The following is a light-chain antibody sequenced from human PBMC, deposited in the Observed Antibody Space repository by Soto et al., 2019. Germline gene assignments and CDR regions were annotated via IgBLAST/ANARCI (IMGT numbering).Light chain of an antibody. CDR2: GAS. V-gene: IGKV3-15*01. Sequence: EIVMTQSPDTLSVSPGEIVTPSCRASQSVVANLAWYRQKPGQSPRLLISGASARVTGVPDRFTGSGSGTEFTLTPSCLQAEDFAVYYCQYYNDWLRYTFGQGTKLEIK. CDR1: QSVVAN. J-gene: IGKJ2*01. CDR3: QYYNDWLRYT.